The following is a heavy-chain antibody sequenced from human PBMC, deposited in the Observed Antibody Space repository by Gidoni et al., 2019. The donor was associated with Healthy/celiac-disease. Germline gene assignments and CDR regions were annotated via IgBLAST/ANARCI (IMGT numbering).Heavy chain of an antibody. D-gene: IGHD3-16*01. CDR3: ATPLFLTDALDY. J-gene: IGHJ4*02. V-gene: IGHV1-46*01. CDR2: INPSGGST. Sequence: QVQLVQSGAEVKKPGASVKVSCKASGYPFTSYYMPWVRQAPGQGLEWMGIINPSGGSTSYAQKFQGRVTMTRDTSTSTVYMELSSLRSEDTAVYYCATPLFLTDALDYWGQGTLVTVSS. CDR1: GYPFTSYY.